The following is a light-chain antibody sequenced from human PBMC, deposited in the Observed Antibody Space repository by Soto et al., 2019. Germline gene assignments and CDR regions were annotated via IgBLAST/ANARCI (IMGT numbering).Light chain of an antibody. J-gene: IGLJ2*01. CDR1: SGHSTYA. V-gene: IGLV4-69*01. CDR2: LNSDGSH. CDR3: QTWGTGVVL. Sequence: QPVLTQSPSASASLGASVKLTCTLSSGHSTYAIAWHQQQPEKGPRYLMKLNSDGSHRKGDGIPDRFSGSSSGAERYLTISSLQSDDEADYYCQTWGTGVVLFGGGTKVTVL.